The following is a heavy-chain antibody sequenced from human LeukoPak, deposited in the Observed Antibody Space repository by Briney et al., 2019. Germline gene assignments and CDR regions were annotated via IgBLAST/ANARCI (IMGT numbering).Heavy chain of an antibody. V-gene: IGHV4-39*07. D-gene: IGHD4-17*01. CDR2: VYYSGST. CDR3: ARGPTTVTRAFDY. Sequence: SETLSLTCTVSGGSISISNYYWAWIRQPPGKVLEWIGSVYYSGSTYYNPCLKSRVTISIDKSKNQFSLKLSSATAADTAVYYCARGPTTVTRAFDYWGQGTLVTFSS. CDR1: GGSISISNYY. J-gene: IGHJ4*02.